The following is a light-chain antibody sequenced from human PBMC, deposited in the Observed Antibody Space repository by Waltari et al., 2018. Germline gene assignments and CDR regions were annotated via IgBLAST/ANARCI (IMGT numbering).Light chain of an antibody. V-gene: IGKV2-30*01. CDR1: QSLLSSDGNTY. Sequence: DVVLTQSPLSLPVTLGQPASIPCRSSQSLLSSDGNTYFNWFQQRPGQSPRRLVYKVSNRDSGVPDRFSGSGSGTIFTLRISRVEAEDVGVYYCMQGTLRPWTFGQGTKVEIK. J-gene: IGKJ1*01. CDR2: KVS. CDR3: MQGTLRPWT.